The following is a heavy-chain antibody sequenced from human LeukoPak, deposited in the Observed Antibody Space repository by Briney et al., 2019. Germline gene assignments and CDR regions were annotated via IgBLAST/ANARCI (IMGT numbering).Heavy chain of an antibody. V-gene: IGHV3-30*04. CDR2: ISYDGSNK. CDR1: GFTFSSYA. Sequence: GGSLRLSCAASGFTFSSYAMHWVRQAPGKGLEWVAVISYDGSNKYYADSVKGRFTISRDNSKNTLYLRMNSLRAEDTAVYYCARDLELYYYDSSGYQGPFDNWGQGTLVTVSS. D-gene: IGHD3-22*01. J-gene: IGHJ4*02. CDR3: ARDLELYYYDSSGYQGPFDN.